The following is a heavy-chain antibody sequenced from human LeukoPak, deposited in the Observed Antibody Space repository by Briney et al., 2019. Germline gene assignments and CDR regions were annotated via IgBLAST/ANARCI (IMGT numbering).Heavy chain of an antibody. CDR2: IYYSGSA. Sequence: SETLSLTCTVSGGSISTVNYYWGWIRQPPGKGLEWIGCIYYSGSAYYSSSLKSRVTISVDTSKNQFSLKLSSVTAADTAVYYCARGSSSWREYNWFDPWGQGTLVTVSS. D-gene: IGHD6-13*01. CDR1: GGSISTVNYY. CDR3: ARGSSSWREYNWFDP. J-gene: IGHJ5*02. V-gene: IGHV4-39*07.